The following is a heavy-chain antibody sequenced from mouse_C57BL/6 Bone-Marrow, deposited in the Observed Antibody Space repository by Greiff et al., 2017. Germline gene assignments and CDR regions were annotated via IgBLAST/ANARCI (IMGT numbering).Heavy chain of an antibody. J-gene: IGHJ4*01. CDR1: GYTFTNYW. CDR3: ARSYDYDDYTMDD. CDR2: MHPNGGSP. Sequence: QVQLQQPGAELVKPGASVKLSCKASGYTFTNYWMHWVKQRPGQGLEWIGMMHPNGGSPDYNEKFKGEATISVDKSSRTAYMELSSLTSEDSAVYSCARSYDYDDYTMDDGGQGTSVTVSS. D-gene: IGHD2-4*01. V-gene: IGHV1-64*01.